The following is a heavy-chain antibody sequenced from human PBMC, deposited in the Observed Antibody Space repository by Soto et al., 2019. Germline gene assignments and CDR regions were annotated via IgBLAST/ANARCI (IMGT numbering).Heavy chain of an antibody. J-gene: IGHJ5*02. D-gene: IGHD2-15*01. Sequence: ASVKVSCKASGYTFTSYGISWVRQAPGQGLEWMGWISAYNGNTNYAQKLQGRVTMTTDTSTSTAYMELRSLRSDDTAVYYCARDGGGYCSGGSCYPVNWFDPWGQGTLVTVSS. V-gene: IGHV1-18*01. CDR2: ISAYNGNT. CDR1: GYTFTSYG. CDR3: ARDGGGYCSGGSCYPVNWFDP.